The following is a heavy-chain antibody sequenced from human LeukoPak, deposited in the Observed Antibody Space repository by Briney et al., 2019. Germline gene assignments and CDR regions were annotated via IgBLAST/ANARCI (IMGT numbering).Heavy chain of an antibody. V-gene: IGHV1-18*01. Sequence: ASGKVSCKASGYSFTYGISWVRQAPGQGLEWMGWISPYSDNTNYAQKLQDRLTMTTDTSTKTAYMELRSLRSDDTAVYYCARDQVEVAAKGGPSDYWGQGTLVTVSS. D-gene: IGHD2-15*01. CDR3: ARDQVEVAAKGGPSDY. CDR1: GYSFTYG. CDR2: ISPYSDNT. J-gene: IGHJ4*02.